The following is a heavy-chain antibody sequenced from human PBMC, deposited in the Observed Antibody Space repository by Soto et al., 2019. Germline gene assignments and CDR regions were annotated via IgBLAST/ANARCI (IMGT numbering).Heavy chain of an antibody. Sequence: PGGSLRLSCAASGFTFSSYGMHWVRQAPGKGLEWVAVIWYDGSNKYYADSVKGRFTISRDNSKNTLYLQTNSLRAEDTAVYYCARDGTPFRYSYDLVGYWGQVNLVTVSS. J-gene: IGHJ4*02. CDR1: GFTFSSYG. D-gene: IGHD5-18*01. V-gene: IGHV3-33*01. CDR3: ARDGTPFRYSYDLVGY. CDR2: IWYDGSNK.